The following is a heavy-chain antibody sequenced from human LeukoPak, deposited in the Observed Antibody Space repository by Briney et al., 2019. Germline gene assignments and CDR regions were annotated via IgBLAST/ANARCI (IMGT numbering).Heavy chain of an antibody. CDR2: IRYDGSNK. D-gene: IGHD3-10*01. CDR1: GFTFSSYG. CDR3: AKDSLWFGELLPIDY. Sequence: GGSLRLSRAASGFTFSSYGMHWVRQAPGKGLEWVAFIRYDGSNKYYADSVKGRFTISRDNSKNTLYLQMNSLRAEDTAVYYCAKDSLWFGELLPIDYWGQGTLVTVSS. V-gene: IGHV3-30*02. J-gene: IGHJ4*02.